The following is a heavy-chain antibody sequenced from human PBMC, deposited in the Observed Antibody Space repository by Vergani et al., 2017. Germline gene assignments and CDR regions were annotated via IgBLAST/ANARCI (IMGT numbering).Heavy chain of an antibody. D-gene: IGHD5-18*01. J-gene: IGHJ4*02. CDR3: ARANVDTAMVSFDY. V-gene: IGHV4-34*01. CDR1: GGSFSGYY. Sequence: QVQLQQWGAGLLKPSETLSLTCAVYGGSFSGYYWSWIRQPPGKGLEWIGEINHSGSTNYNPSLKSRVTISVDTSKNQFSLKLSSVTAADTAVYDCARANVDTAMVSFDYWGQGTLVTVSS. CDR2: INHSGST.